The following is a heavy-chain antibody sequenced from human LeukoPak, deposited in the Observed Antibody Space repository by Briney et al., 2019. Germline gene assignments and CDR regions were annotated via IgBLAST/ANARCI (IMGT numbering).Heavy chain of an antibody. CDR1: GYTFTAYY. CDR3: ARNRDHVNDN. CDR2: IDPNSGGT. V-gene: IGHV1-2*02. D-gene: IGHD1-14*01. Sequence: GASVKVSCKASGYTFTAYYIHWVRQAPGQGLEWLGWIDPNSGGTTYPQRFQGRVTMNTDTSSSTAYMELRSLGSDDTAVYYCARNRDHVNDNWGQGTLVTVST. J-gene: IGHJ4*02.